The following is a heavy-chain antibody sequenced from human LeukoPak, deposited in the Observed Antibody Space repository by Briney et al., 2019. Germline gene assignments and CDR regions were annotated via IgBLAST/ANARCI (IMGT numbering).Heavy chain of an antibody. D-gene: IGHD3-3*01. CDR1: GFTFSSYG. Sequence: GGSLRLSCAASGFTFSSYGMHWLRHAPGKGLEWVAVISYDGGNKYYADSVKGRFTISRDNSKNTLYLQMNSLRAEDTAVYYCAKDFRSVDFWSGPMPYYGMDVWGQGTTVTVSS. CDR3: AKDFRSVDFWSGPMPYYGMDV. J-gene: IGHJ6*02. CDR2: ISYDGGNK. V-gene: IGHV3-30*18.